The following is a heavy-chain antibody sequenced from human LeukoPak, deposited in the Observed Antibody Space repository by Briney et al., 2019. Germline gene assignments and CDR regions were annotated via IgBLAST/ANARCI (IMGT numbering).Heavy chain of an antibody. CDR3: ARDQGDYDYVLGSYD. D-gene: IGHD3-16*01. CDR2: IYTSGST. CDR1: GGSISSGSYY. J-gene: IGHJ4*02. V-gene: IGHV4-61*02. Sequence: SQTLSLTCTVSGGSISSGSYYWSWIRQPAGKGLEWIGRIYTSGSTNYNPSLKSRVTISVDTSKNQFSLKLSSVTAADTAVYYCARDQGDYDYVLGSYDWGQGTLVTVSS.